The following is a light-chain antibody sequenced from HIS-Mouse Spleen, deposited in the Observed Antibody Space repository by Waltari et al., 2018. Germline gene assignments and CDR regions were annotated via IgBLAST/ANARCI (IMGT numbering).Light chain of an antibody. Sequence: QSALTQPASVSGSPGQSITISCPGTSRCVGSLNLVPWYQQHPGKAPKLMIYEGSKRPSGVSNRFSGSKSGNTASLTISGLQAEDEADYYCCSYAGSSTWVFGGGTKLTVL. CDR1: SRCVGSLNL. CDR2: EGS. CDR3: CSYAGSSTWV. J-gene: IGLJ3*02. V-gene: IGLV2-23*01.